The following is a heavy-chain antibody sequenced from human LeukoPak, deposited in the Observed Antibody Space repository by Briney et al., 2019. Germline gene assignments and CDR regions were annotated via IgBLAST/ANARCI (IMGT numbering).Heavy chain of an antibody. J-gene: IGHJ5*02. CDR2: IWYDGSNK. CDR1: GFTFSSYG. V-gene: IGHV3-33*01. Sequence: PGRSLRLSCAASGFTFSSYGMHWVRQAPGKGLEWVAVIWYDGSNKYYADSVKGRFTISRDDPKNTLYLQMNSLRAEDTAVYYCARRARDSRGTGGNWFDPWGQGTLVTVSS. D-gene: IGHD3-22*01. CDR3: ARRARDSRGTGGNWFDP.